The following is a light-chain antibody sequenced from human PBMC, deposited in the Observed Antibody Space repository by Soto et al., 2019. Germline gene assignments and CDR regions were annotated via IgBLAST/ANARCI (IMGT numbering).Light chain of an antibody. Sequence: QSALTQPASVSGSPGQSITISCTGTSSDVGGYNYVSWYQQHPGEAPKLMIYEVSNRPSGVSNRFSGSKSGNTASLTVSGLQAEDEADYYCSSYTSSSTPHVVFGGGTKLTVL. CDR3: SSYTSSSTPHVV. V-gene: IGLV2-14*01. CDR1: SSDVGGYNY. J-gene: IGLJ2*01. CDR2: EVS.